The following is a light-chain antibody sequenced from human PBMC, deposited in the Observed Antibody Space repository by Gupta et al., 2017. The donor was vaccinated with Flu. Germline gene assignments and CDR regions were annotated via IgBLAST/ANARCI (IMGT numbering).Light chain of an antibody. CDR1: QSINSY. J-gene: IGKJ1*01. CDR2: AAS. V-gene: IGKV1-39*01. Sequence: LSASVGDRVTITCRASQSINSYLNWYQQKPGKAPKLLIYAASILQSGVPSRFSGSGSGTDFTLTISRLQPEDFATYYCQQSYSTPQTFGQGTKVEIK. CDR3: QQSYSTPQT.